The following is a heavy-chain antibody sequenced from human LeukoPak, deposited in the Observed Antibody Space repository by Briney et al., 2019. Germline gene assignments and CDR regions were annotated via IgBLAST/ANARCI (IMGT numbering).Heavy chain of an antibody. CDR3: ARDPPYGERALDV. CDR1: RFTVSSNY. V-gene: IGHV3-53*01. D-gene: IGHD4-17*01. Sequence: GGSLRLSCAASRFTVSSNYMSWVRQAPGKGLEWVSVIYSGGSTYYADSVKGRFTISRDQSKNTLYLQINSLRAESPAVHYCARDPPYGERALDVWGKGTTVTVSS. J-gene: IGHJ6*04. CDR2: IYSGGST.